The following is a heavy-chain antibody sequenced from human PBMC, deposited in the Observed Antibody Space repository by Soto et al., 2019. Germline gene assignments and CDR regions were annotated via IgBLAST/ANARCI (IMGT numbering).Heavy chain of an antibody. Sequence: GGSLRLSCAASGFTFSSYSMNWVRQAPGKGLEWVSSIGSSSSYIYYADSLKGRFAISRDNAKNPLFLQMNSLRPEDTALYYCAPTPTYGDYTFDFWGQGALVTVSS. CDR1: GFTFSSYS. CDR3: APTPTYGDYTFDF. J-gene: IGHJ4*02. V-gene: IGHV3-21*04. CDR2: IGSSSSYI. D-gene: IGHD4-17*01.